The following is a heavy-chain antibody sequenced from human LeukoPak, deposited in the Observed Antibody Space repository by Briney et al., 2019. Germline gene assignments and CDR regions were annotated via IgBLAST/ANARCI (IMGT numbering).Heavy chain of an antibody. V-gene: IGHV3-30*18. J-gene: IGHJ4*02. D-gene: IGHD2-8*02. CDR1: GFNFTNYG. Sequence: PGRSLRLSCAASGFNFTNYGMNWVSQAPGNGLEWVAAVSLYGSDEYYADSVRGRFTISRDNSRNTLYLQMNSLRAEDTAVYSCAKAPQLQYCTRGVCSKRGHRYFDYWGQGTLVTVSS. CDR2: VSLYGSDE. CDR3: AKAPQLQYCTRGVCSKRGHRYFDY.